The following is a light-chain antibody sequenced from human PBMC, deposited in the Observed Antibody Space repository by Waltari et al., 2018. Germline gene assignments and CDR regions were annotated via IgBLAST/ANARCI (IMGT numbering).Light chain of an antibody. CDR3: QQYYSYPPIT. CDR1: QAISSY. J-gene: IGKJ5*01. CDR2: AAS. V-gene: IGKV1-8*01. Sequence: IRMTQSPSSFSASTGDRVTITCRASQAISSYLAWYQQKPGKAPKLLIYAASTLQSGVPSRFSGSGSGTEFTLPISYLQSEDFATYYCQQYYSYPPITFGQGTRLEIK.